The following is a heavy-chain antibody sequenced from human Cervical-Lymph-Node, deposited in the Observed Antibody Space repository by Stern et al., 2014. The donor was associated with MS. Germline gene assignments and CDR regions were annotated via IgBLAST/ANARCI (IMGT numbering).Heavy chain of an antibody. Sequence: MQLVESGGGVVQPGRSLRLSCAASGFPFSSYGAHWVRQAPGKGLEWVAFISYDGNNKYYADSVKGRVTISRDNIKNTLYLQMNSLRAEDTAVYYCTKGGYYYDSSAYHSWGQGTLVTVSS. V-gene: IGHV3-30*18. D-gene: IGHD3-22*01. CDR2: ISYDGNNK. J-gene: IGHJ4*02. CDR1: GFPFSSYG. CDR3: TKGGYYYDSSAYHS.